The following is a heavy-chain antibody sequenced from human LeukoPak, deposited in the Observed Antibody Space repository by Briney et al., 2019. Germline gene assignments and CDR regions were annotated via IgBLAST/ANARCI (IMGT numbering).Heavy chain of an antibody. V-gene: IGHV3-23*01. J-gene: IGHJ4*02. CDR1: GFTFSSYA. CDR2: ISGSGGST. Sequence: PGGSLRLSCAASGFTFSSYAMSWVRQAPGKGLEWVLAISGSGGSTYYADSVKGRFTISRDNSKNTLYLQMNSLRAEDTAVYYCAKGSEYYYGSGSHDYWGQGTLVTVSS. D-gene: IGHD3-10*01. CDR3: AKGSEYYYGSGSHDY.